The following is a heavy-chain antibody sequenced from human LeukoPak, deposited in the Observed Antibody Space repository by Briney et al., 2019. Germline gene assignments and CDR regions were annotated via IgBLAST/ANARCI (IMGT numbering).Heavy chain of an antibody. CDR1: GFTFDDYA. Sequence: GRSLRLSCAASGFTFDDYAMHWVRQTPGKGLEWVSYISSSGSTIYYADSVKGRFTISRDNAKNSLYLQMNSLRVEDTGIYYCSRDPRSLDYWGQGALVTVSS. J-gene: IGHJ4*02. CDR2: ISSSGSTI. V-gene: IGHV3-48*03. CDR3: SRDPRSLDY.